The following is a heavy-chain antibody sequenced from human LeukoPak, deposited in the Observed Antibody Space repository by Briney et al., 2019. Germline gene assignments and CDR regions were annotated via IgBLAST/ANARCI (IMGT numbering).Heavy chain of an antibody. D-gene: IGHD3-10*01. V-gene: IGHV3-11*01. J-gene: IGHJ6*02. CDR2: ISSSGSTI. Sequence: GGSLRLSCAASGFTFSDYYMSWIRQAPGKGLEWVSYISSSGSTIYYADSVKGRFTISRDNAKNSLYLQMNSLRAEDTALYYCAKDTSGYYGSGSYGMDVWGQGTTVTVSS. CDR3: AKDTSGYYGSGSYGMDV. CDR1: GFTFSDYY.